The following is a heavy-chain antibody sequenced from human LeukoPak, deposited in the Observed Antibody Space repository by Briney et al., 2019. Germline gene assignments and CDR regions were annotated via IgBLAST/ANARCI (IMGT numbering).Heavy chain of an antibody. CDR2: INPNSGGT. J-gene: IGHJ6*03. D-gene: IGHD2-21*01. V-gene: IGHV1-2*02. Sequence: GASVKVSCKASGYTFTGYYMHWVRQAPGQGLEWMGWINPNSGGTNYAQKFQGRVTMTRDTSISTAYMELSRLRSDDTAVYYCARIPGRNYYYYYMDVWGKGTTVTVSS. CDR3: ARIPGRNYYYYYMDV. CDR1: GYTFTGYY.